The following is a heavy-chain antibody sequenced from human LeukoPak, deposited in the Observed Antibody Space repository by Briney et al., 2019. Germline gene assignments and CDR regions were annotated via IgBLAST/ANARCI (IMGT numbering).Heavy chain of an antibody. CDR2: INHSGST. J-gene: IGHJ4*02. CDR1: GVSFSGYY. V-gene: IGHV4-34*01. Sequence: SETLSLTCAVYGVSFSGYYWSWIRQPPGKGLEWIGEINHSGSTNYNPSLKSRVTISVDTSKNQFSLKLSSVTAADTAVYYCARTYYDFWSGYPFDYWGQGTLVTVSS. D-gene: IGHD3-3*01. CDR3: ARTYYDFWSGYPFDY.